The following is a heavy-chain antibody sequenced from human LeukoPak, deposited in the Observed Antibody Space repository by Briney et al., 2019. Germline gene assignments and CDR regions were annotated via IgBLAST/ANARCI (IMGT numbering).Heavy chain of an antibody. CDR3: ALRKDSSGEFDP. CDR1: GFTFSDYY. CDR2: ISSSGSTI. J-gene: IGHJ5*02. V-gene: IGHV3-11*04. Sequence: GGSMRLSCAASGFTFSDYYMSWIRQAPGKGLEWVSYISSSGSTIYYADSVKGRFTISRDNAKNSLYLQMNSLRAEDTAVYYCALRKDSSGEFDPWGQGTLVTVSS. D-gene: IGHD3-22*01.